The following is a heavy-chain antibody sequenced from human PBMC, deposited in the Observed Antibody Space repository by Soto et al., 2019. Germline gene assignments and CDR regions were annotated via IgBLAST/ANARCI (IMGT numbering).Heavy chain of an antibody. CDR2: IIPIFGTA. Sequence: QVQLVQSGAEVKKPGSSVKVSCKASGGTFSSYAISWVRQAPGQGLEWMGGIIPIFGTANYAQKFHGRVTITADESTSTAYMELSSLRSEDTAVYYCARDQGRGYDYVLYGMDVWGQGTTVTVSS. V-gene: IGHV1-69*01. J-gene: IGHJ6*02. D-gene: IGHD3-16*01. CDR3: ARDQGRGYDYVLYGMDV. CDR1: GGTFSSYA.